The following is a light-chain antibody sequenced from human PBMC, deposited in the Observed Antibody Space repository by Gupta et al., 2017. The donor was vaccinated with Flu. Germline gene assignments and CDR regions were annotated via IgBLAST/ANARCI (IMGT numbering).Light chain of an antibody. CDR1: QSVSSSY. CDR3: QQYGTSPRT. V-gene: IGKV3-20*01. CDR2: SAS. Sequence: EIVLTQSPGTLSLSPGERATLSCRASQSVSSSYLAWYQHKPGQAPRLLIYSASSRATGIPDRFSGSGSGTDFILTISRLEPEDFAVYYCQQYGTSPRTFGQGTKVEIK. J-gene: IGKJ1*01.